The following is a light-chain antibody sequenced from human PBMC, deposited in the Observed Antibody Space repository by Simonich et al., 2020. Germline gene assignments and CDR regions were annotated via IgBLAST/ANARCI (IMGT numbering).Light chain of an antibody. CDR2: EGS. Sequence: QSALTQPASLSGSPGQSITISCTGTSSDVGSYNLFSWYQQHPGKAPKLMIYEGSKRPSGVSNRFSGSKSGNTASLTISGLQAEDEADYYCCSYAGSSTWVFGGGTKLTVL. CDR3: CSYAGSSTWV. V-gene: IGLV2-23*01. J-gene: IGLJ3*02. CDR1: SSDVGSYNL.